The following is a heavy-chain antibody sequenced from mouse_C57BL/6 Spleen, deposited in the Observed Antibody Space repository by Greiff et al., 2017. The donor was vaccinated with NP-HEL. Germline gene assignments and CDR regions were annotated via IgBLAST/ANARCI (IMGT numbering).Heavy chain of an antibody. CDR2: IYPRSGNT. Sequence: QVHVKQSGAELARPGASVKLSCKASGYTFQSYGISGVKQRTGQGLEWIGEIYPRSGNTYYNEKFKGKATLTADKSSSTAYMELRSLTSEDSAVYFCARGRYGSSYDWYFDVWGTGTTVTVSS. CDR3: ARGRYGSSYDWYFDV. D-gene: IGHD1-1*01. V-gene: IGHV1-81*01. CDR1: GYTFQSYG. J-gene: IGHJ1*03.